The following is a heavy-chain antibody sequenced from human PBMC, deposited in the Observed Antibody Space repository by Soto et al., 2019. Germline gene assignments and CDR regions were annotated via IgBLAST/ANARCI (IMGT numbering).Heavy chain of an antibody. CDR2: INHSGST. J-gene: IGHJ4*02. CDR1: GGSFSGYY. CDR3: ARVYGDYLPNFDY. V-gene: IGHV4-34*01. Sequence: SETLSLTCAVYGGSFSGYYLSWIRQPPGKGLEWIGEINHSGSTNYNPSLKSRVTISVDTSKNQFSLKLSSVTAADTAVYYCARVYGDYLPNFDYWGQGTLVTVSS. D-gene: IGHD4-17*01.